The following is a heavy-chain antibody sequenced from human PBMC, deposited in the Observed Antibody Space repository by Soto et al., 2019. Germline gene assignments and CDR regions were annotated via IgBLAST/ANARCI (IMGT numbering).Heavy chain of an antibody. J-gene: IGHJ6*02. Sequence: XETLSLTCTVSGDSRSRYYWSWVRQSAGKGLEWIGRIYTSGSTTYNPSLQSRVTMSLDTSKNQLSLKLSSVTAADTAVYYCAGDSVAGAMDVWGQGTTVTVSS. V-gene: IGHV4-4*07. CDR1: GDSRSRYY. D-gene: IGHD6-19*01. CDR2: IYTSGST. CDR3: AGDSVAGAMDV.